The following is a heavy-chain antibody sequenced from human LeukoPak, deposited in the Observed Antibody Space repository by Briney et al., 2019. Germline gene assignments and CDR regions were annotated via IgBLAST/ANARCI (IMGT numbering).Heavy chain of an antibody. D-gene: IGHD6-13*01. Sequence: GGSLRLPCAGSGFPFSSYTINWVRQGPGKGMEWASTISHSGATYYADSVKGRFTISRDNSKNTVFLQMNSLRAEDTALYFCARRSHASPAGYSPFFDSWGQGTLVTVSS. CDR2: ISHSGAT. J-gene: IGHJ4*02. CDR1: GFPFSSYT. V-gene: IGHV3-23*01. CDR3: ARRSHASPAGYSPFFDS.